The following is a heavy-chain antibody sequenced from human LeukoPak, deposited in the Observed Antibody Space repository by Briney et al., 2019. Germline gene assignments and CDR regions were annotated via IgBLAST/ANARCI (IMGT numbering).Heavy chain of an antibody. CDR3: AKDGGLSNY. D-gene: IGHD3-16*02. V-gene: IGHV3-7*03. J-gene: IGHJ4*02. Sequence: GGSLRLSCVASGFTFSSSWMSWVRQAPGKGLEWVANIKQDGSEKSYVESVRGRFTISRDNAKNSLYLQLNSLRAEDTALYYCAKDGGLSNYWGQGTLVTVSS. CDR1: GFTFSSSW. CDR2: IKQDGSEK.